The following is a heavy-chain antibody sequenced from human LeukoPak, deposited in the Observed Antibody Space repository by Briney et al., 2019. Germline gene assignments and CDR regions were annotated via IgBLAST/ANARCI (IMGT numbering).Heavy chain of an antibody. D-gene: IGHD3-22*01. CDR1: GFIFSDYA. CDR2: ISHDGSNK. V-gene: IGHV3-30*04. J-gene: IGHJ4*02. CDR3: ARDPKYYYGSSGYYPYYFDY. Sequence: GGSLRLSCAASGFIFSDYAMHWVRQAPGKGLEWVAIISHDGSNKYHADSVKGRFTISRDNTKNSLYLQMNSLRAEDTALYYCARDPKYYYGSSGYYPYYFDYWGQGTLVTVSS.